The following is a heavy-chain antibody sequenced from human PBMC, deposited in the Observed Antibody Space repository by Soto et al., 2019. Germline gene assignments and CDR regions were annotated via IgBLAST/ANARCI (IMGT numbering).Heavy chain of an antibody. CDR1: GGTFSSYA. V-gene: IGHV1-69*13. J-gene: IGHJ6*02. CDR3: AAFWSGSVGYYYYGMDV. D-gene: IGHD3-3*01. Sequence: SVKVSCKASGGTFSSYAISWVRQAPGQGLEWMGGIIPIFGTANYAQKFQGRVTITADESTSTAYMELSSLRSEGTAVYYCAAFWSGSVGYYYYGMDVWGQGTTVTVSS. CDR2: IIPIFGTA.